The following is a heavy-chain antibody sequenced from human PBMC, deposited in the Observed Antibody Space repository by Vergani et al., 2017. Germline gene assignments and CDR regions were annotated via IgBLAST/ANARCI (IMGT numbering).Heavy chain of an antibody. V-gene: IGHV3-30*01. Sequence: QVQLVESGGGVVQPGRSLRLSCAASGFTFSSYAMHWVRQAPGKGLEWVAVISYDGSNKYYADSVKGRFTISRDNSKNTLYLQMNSLGAEDTAVYYCARDDLSDYASDYWGQGTLVTVSS. CDR3: ARDDLSDYASDY. CDR2: ISYDGSNK. J-gene: IGHJ4*02. D-gene: IGHD4-17*01. CDR1: GFTFSSYA.